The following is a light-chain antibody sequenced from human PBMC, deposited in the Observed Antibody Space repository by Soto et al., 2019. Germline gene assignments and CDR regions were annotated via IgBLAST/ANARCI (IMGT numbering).Light chain of an antibody. V-gene: IGKV1-5*03. CDR3: QQHSDYPLT. Sequence: DIQMTQSPSILSASTGDRVTITCRANRNIGSWLAWYQQKPGKAPKLLIYRATTLEGGVPSRFSGSASGTQFTLTISSVQPDDFATYYCQQHSDYPLTYGGGTKVDI. CDR1: RNIGSW. J-gene: IGKJ4*01. CDR2: RAT.